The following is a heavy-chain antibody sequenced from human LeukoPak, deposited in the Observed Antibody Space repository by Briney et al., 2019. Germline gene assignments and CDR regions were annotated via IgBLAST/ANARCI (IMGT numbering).Heavy chain of an antibody. D-gene: IGHD3-10*01. CDR3: ATVGNYYGSGTYYYWFDP. CDR1: GYSLTELS. Sequence: ASVKDSCKVSGYSLTELSIHWVRQAPGKGLEWMGGFDPEDGETIYAQKFQGRVTMTEGTSTDTAHMALRSLRSEDTAVYYCATVGNYYGSGTYYYWFDPWGQGTLVTVSS. CDR2: FDPEDGET. J-gene: IGHJ5*02. V-gene: IGHV1-24*01.